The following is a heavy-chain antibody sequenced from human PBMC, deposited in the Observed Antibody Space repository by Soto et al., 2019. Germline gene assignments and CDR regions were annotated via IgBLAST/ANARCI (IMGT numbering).Heavy chain of an antibody. CDR2: ISYDGSNK. CDR1: GFTFSSYG. V-gene: IGHV3-30*03. Sequence: QVQLVESGGGMVQPGRSLRLSCAASGFTFSSYGMHWVRQAPGKGLEWVAVISYDGSNKYYADSVKGRFTISRDNSKNTLYLQMNSLRAEDTAVYYCARIVPTYAFDIWGQGTMVTVSS. J-gene: IGHJ3*02. CDR3: ARIVPTYAFDI. D-gene: IGHD3-16*02.